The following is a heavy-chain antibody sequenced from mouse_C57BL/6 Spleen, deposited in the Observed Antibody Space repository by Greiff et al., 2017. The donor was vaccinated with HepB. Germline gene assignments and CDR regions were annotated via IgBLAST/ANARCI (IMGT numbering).Heavy chain of an antibody. Sequence: DVMLVESGGGLVKPGGSLKLSCAASGFTFSSYAMSWVRQTPEKRLEWVATISTGGSYTNYPDNVKGRFTIARDNAKNNLYLQMSHLKSEDTAMYYCARDWTTVRGAMDYWGQGTSVTVSS. D-gene: IGHD1-1*01. CDR2: ISTGGSYT. V-gene: IGHV5-4*01. J-gene: IGHJ4*01. CDR1: GFTFSSYA. CDR3: ARDWTTVRGAMDY.